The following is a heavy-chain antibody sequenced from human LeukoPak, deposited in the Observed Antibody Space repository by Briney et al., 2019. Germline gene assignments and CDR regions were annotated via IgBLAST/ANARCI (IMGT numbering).Heavy chain of an antibody. Sequence: SETLSLTCTVSGGSISSYYWSWIRQPPGKGLEWIGYIYYSGSTNYNPSLKSRVTISVDTSRNQFSLKLSSLTAADTAVYYCARGSSWYQTNFDYWGQGTLVTVSS. CDR3: ARGSSWYQTNFDY. CDR1: GGSISSYY. CDR2: IYYSGST. V-gene: IGHV4-59*12. D-gene: IGHD6-13*01. J-gene: IGHJ4*02.